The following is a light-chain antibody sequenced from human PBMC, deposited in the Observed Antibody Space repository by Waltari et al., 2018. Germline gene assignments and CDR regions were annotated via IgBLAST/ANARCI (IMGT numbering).Light chain of an antibody. J-gene: IGKJ5*01. CDR1: QSVSSSY. CDR2: GAS. CDR3: QQRSNWPIT. V-gene: IGKV3D-20*02. Sequence: EVVLTQSPGTLSLSPGERATLSCRASQSVSSSYLAWYRQKPGQAPRLLIYGASNRATGIPARFSGSGSGTDFTLTISSLEPEDFAVYYCQQRSNWPITFGQGTRLEIK.